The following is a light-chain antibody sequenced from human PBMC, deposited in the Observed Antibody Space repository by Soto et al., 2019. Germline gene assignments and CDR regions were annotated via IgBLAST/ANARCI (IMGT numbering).Light chain of an antibody. V-gene: IGKV1-5*03. CDR3: KQYNSYSWT. Sequence: DIQMTQSPSTLSASVGDRVTITCRASQSISSWLAWYQQKPGKAPKLLIYKASSLESGVPSRFSGSGYGTEFTLTIRSLQPDDFATYYCKQYNSYSWTCGQGTKVEIK. CDR2: KAS. CDR1: QSISSW. J-gene: IGKJ1*01.